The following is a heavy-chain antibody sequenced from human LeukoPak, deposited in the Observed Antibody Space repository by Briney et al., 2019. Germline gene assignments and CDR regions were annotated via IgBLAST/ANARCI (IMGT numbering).Heavy chain of an antibody. CDR1: GGSFSSYY. V-gene: IGHV4-34*01. Sequence: SETLSLTCAVYGGSFSSYYWSWIRQPPGKGLEWIGYIYHSGSTYYNPSLKSQVTISVDRSKNQFSLKLSSVTAADTAVYYCARWAYSPTPYFDYWGQGTLVTVSS. CDR3: ARWAYSPTPYFDY. D-gene: IGHD2-15*01. J-gene: IGHJ4*02. CDR2: IYHSGST.